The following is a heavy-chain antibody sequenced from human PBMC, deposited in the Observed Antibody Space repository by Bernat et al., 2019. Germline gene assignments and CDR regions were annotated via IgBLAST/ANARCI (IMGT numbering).Heavy chain of an antibody. CDR3: VRGTIGQVSYFDY. V-gene: IGHV3-21*01. J-gene: IGHJ4*02. D-gene: IGHD2-2*01. CDR2: ISSSSSYL. Sequence: EVQLVESGGGLVKPGGSLRLSCAASGFTFSSYSMNWVRQAPGKGLEWVSSISSSSSYLYYADSVKGRFTISRDNAKNSLYLQMNSLRAEDTAVYYCVRGTIGQVSYFDYWGQGTLVTVSS. CDR1: GFTFSSYS.